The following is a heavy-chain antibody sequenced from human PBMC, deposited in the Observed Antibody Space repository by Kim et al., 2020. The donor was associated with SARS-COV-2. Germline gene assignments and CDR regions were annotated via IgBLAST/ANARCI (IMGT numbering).Heavy chain of an antibody. D-gene: IGHD6-19*01. Sequence: GGSLRLSCAASGFTFSRYAMSWVRQAPGKGPEWIAAVNNGGNAYYANSAKGRLTVSRDNNRKTLDLQMNSLTAEDTALYFCAKDHPSSGWPTFDSWGQGTVVTVSS. J-gene: IGHJ4*02. V-gene: IGHV3-23*01. CDR2: VNNGGNA. CDR1: GFTFSRYA. CDR3: AKDHPSSGWPTFDS.